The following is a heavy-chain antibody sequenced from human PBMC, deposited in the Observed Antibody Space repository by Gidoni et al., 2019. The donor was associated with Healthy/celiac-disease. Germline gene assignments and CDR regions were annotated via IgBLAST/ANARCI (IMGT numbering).Heavy chain of an antibody. CDR1: GSTFSSYA. CDR3: AKDSCSGGSCYSYFDY. V-gene: IGHV3-23*04. D-gene: IGHD2-15*01. Sequence: EVQLEESGGGLVQPGGSLSLSCAASGSTFSSYAMSWVRQAPGKGLEWVSAISGSGGSTYYADSVKGRFTISRDNSKNTLYLQMNSLRAEDTAVYYCAKDSCSGGSCYSYFDYWGQGTLVTVSS. CDR2: ISGSGGST. J-gene: IGHJ4*02.